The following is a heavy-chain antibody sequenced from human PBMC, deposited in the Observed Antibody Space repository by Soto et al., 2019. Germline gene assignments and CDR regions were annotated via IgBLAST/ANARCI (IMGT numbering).Heavy chain of an antibody. CDR3: ARDAAVGLFDY. V-gene: IGHV1-18*01. J-gene: IGHJ4*02. CDR1: GYTFTSYG. D-gene: IGHD1-26*01. Sequence: QVHLVQSGAEVKKPGASVKVSCKASGYTFTSYGISWVRQAPGQGLEWMLWISAYNGNTKYAQKLQGRVTMTTDTSTSTAYMALTSLGSDVTAVYYCARDAAVGLFDYWGQGTLVTVSS. CDR2: ISAYNGNT.